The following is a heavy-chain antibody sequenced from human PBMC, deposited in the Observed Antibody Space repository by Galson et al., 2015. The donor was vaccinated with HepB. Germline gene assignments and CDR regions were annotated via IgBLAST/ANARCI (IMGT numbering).Heavy chain of an antibody. J-gene: IGHJ5*02. V-gene: IGHV4-61*02. Sequence: LSLTCTVSGGSISSGIYYWNWIRQPAGKGLEWLGRIYSSGNTNYNPSLKSRVTISVDTSKNHFSLNLSSVTAADTAVYFCAATDLGELWFDPWGQGTLVTVSS. D-gene: IGHD3-10*01. CDR3: AATDLGELWFDP. CDR1: GGSISSGIYY. CDR2: IYSSGNT.